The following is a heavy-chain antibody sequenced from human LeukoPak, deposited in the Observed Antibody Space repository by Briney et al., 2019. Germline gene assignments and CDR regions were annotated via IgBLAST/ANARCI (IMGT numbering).Heavy chain of an antibody. Sequence: AGSLRLTCAASGFTFSSYAMHWVRQAPGKGLEWVADISYDGSNKYYADSVKGRFTISRDNSKNTLYLQMNSLRAEDTAVYYCARGLSMTGGFDYWGQGTLVTVSS. CDR1: GFTFSSYA. V-gene: IGHV3-30*04. J-gene: IGHJ4*02. D-gene: IGHD1-20*01. CDR3: ARGLSMTGGFDY. CDR2: ISYDGSNK.